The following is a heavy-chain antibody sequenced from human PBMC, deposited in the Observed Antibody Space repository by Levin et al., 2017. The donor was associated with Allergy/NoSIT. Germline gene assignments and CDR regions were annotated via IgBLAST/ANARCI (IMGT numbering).Heavy chain of an antibody. CDR2: IWYDGSNK. Sequence: PGGSLRLSCAASGFTFSSYGMHWVRQAPGKGLEWVAVIWYDGSNKYYADSVKGRFTISRDNSKNTLYLQMNSLRAEDTAVYYCARDRTYSSGWYGWFPRDFDYWGQGTLVTVSS. CDR3: ARDRTYSSGWYGWFPRDFDY. J-gene: IGHJ4*02. D-gene: IGHD6-19*01. V-gene: IGHV3-33*01. CDR1: GFTFSSYG.